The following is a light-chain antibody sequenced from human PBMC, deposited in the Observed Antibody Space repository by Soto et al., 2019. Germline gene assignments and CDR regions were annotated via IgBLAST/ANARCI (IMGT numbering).Light chain of an antibody. J-gene: IGKJ4*01. Sequence: ESVLTQSPATLSLSPGERATLSCRASPSVSNSLAWYQHKPGQAPRLLIYDASNRATGVPTRFSGSGSGTDFTLTISSLEPEDFAVYYWQHRNKWPPVTCGGGTRVEIK. V-gene: IGKV3-11*01. CDR3: QHRNKWPPVT. CDR2: DAS. CDR1: PSVSNS.